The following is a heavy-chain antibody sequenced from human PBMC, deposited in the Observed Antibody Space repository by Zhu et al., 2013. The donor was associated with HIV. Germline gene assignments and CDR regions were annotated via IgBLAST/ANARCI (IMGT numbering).Heavy chain of an antibody. CDR2: INHSGST. D-gene: IGHD3-16*02. Sequence: QVQLQQWGAGLLKPSETLSLTCAVYGGSFSGYYWSWIRQPPGKGLEWIGEINHSGSTNYNPSLKSRVTTSVDTSKNQFSLKLSSVTAADTAVYYCARGRRYYDYVWGSYRYGYFDYWGQGTLVTVSS. CDR3: ARGRRYYDYVWGSYRYGYFDY. CDR1: GGSFSGYY. V-gene: IGHV4-34*01. J-gene: IGHJ4*02.